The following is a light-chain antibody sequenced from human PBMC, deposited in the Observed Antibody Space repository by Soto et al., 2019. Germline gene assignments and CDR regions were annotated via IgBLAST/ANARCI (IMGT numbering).Light chain of an antibody. J-gene: IGLJ2*01. V-gene: IGLV2-14*01. CDR3: SSYTSSSTLGVE. CDR2: DVS. Sequence: QSALTQPASVSGSPGQSITISCTGTSSDVGGYNYVSWYQQHPGKAPKLMIYDVSNRPSGVSNRFSGSKSGNTASLTISGLQAEDEADYYCSSYTSSSTLGVEFGGGTKLTVL. CDR1: SSDVGGYNY.